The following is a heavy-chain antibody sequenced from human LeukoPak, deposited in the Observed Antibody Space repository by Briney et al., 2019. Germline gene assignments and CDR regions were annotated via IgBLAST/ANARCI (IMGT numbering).Heavy chain of an antibody. Sequence: SETLSLTCAVSGGSISSYYWSWIRQPPGKGLEWIGYIYYSGSTNSNPSLKSRVSMSVDTSKNQFSLKLSSLTAADTAVYYCAREEVGATWGVFDYWGQGTLVTVSS. CDR1: GGSISSYY. D-gene: IGHD1-26*01. CDR2: IYYSGST. V-gene: IGHV4-59*12. J-gene: IGHJ4*02. CDR3: AREEVGATWGVFDY.